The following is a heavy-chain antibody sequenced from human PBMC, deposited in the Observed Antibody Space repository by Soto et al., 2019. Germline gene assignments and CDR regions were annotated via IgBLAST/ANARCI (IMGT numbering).Heavy chain of an antibody. CDR1: GYRITSYW. CDR3: ARQKLRYYGMDV. J-gene: IGHJ6*02. CDR2: IYPGDSDT. V-gene: IGHV5-51*01. D-gene: IGHD2-15*01. Sequence: PGESLKISCKGSGYRITSYWIGWVLQMPGQGLEWMGIIYPGDSDTRYSPSFQVQVTISADKSISTAYLQWSSLKASDTAMYYCARQKLRYYGMDVWGQGTTVTVSS.